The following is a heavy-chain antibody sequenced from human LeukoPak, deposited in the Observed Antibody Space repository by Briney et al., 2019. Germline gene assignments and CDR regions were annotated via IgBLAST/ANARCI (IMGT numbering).Heavy chain of an antibody. Sequence: GGSLRLSCAASGFTFSRYWMSWVRQAPGKGLEWVANINPDGSEKHYVDSMKGRVTISRDNAKNSLYLQMNSLRAEDTAVYYCAREEGIDGSGYYYVLGYWGQGTLVTVSS. J-gene: IGHJ4*02. CDR2: INPDGSEK. V-gene: IGHV3-7*01. D-gene: IGHD3-22*01. CDR3: AREEGIDGSGYYYVLGY. CDR1: GFTFSRYW.